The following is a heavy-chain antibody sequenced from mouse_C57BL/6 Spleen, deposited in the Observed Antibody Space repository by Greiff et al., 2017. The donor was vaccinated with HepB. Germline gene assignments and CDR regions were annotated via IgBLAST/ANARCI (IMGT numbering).Heavy chain of an antibody. V-gene: IGHV1-52*01. CDR2: IDPSDSET. CDR3: ARSPYGSSYDFDY. CDR1: GYTFTSYW. Sequence: QVQLQQPGAELVRPGSSVKLSCKASGYTFTSYWMHWVKQRPIQGLEWIGNIDPSDSETHYNQKFKDKATLTVDKSSSTAYMQLSSLTSEDSAVYYCARSPYGSSYDFDYWGQGTTLTVSS. J-gene: IGHJ2*01. D-gene: IGHD1-1*01.